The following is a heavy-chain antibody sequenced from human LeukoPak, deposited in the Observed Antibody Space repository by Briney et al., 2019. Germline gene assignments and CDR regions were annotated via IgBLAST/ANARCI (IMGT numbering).Heavy chain of an antibody. CDR3: AKGPLRYGDNWFDP. V-gene: IGHV3-23*01. D-gene: IGHD4-17*01. CDR1: GFTFSSYA. Sequence: GGSLRLSCAASGFTFSSYAMSWVRQAPGKGLEWVSAISGSGGSTYYADSVKGRFTISRDNSKNTLYPQMNSLRAEDTAVYYCAKGPLRYGDNWFDPWGQGTLVTVSS. CDR2: ISGSGGST. J-gene: IGHJ5*02.